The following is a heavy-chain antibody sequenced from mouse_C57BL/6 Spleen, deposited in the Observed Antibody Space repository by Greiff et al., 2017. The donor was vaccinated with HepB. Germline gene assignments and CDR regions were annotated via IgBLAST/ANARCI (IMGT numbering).Heavy chain of an antibody. J-gene: IGHJ2*01. V-gene: IGHV1-82*01. Sequence: VQLQQSGPELVKPGASVKISCKASGYAFSSSWMNWVKQRPGKGLEWIGRIYPGDGDTNYNGKFKGKATLTADKSSSTAYMQLSSLTSEDSAVYFCVAPYDGYFFDYWGQGTTLTVSS. CDR2: IYPGDGDT. CDR1: GYAFSSSW. CDR3: VAPYDGYFFDY. D-gene: IGHD2-3*01.